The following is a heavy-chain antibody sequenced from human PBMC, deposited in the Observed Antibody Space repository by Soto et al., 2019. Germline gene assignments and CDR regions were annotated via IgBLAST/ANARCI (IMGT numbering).Heavy chain of an antibody. CDR3: ARLVVRGVMSY. CDR2: INHSGST. V-gene: IGHV4-34*01. J-gene: IGHJ4*02. CDR1: GGSFSGYY. Sequence: PSETLSLTCAVYGGSFSGYYWSWIRQPPGKGLEWIGEINHSGSTNYNPSLKSRVTISVDTSKNQFSLKLSSVTAADTAVYYCARLVVRGVMSYWGQGTLVTVSS. D-gene: IGHD3-10*01.